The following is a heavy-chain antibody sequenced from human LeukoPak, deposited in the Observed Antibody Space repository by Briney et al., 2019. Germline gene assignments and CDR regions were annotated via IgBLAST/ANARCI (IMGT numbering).Heavy chain of an antibody. CDR1: GFTFSSYA. J-gene: IGHJ4*02. V-gene: IGHV3-30-3*01. D-gene: IGHD2-15*01. CDR2: ISYDGSNK. Sequence: GTSLRLSCAASGFTFSSYAMHWVRQAPGKGLEWVAIISYDGSNKYYADSVKGRFTISRDNSKNTLYLQMNSLRAEDTAVYYCARDGLEYCSGGSCYSGFDYWGQGTLATVSS. CDR3: ARDGLEYCSGGSCYSGFDY.